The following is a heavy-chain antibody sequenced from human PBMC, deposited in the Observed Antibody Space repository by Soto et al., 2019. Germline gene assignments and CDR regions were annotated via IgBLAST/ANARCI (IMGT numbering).Heavy chain of an antibody. V-gene: IGHV4-30-2*01. CDR1: GGSISSGGYS. J-gene: IGHJ4*02. D-gene: IGHD3-22*01. CDR2: IYHSGST. Sequence: SETLSLTCAVSGGSISSGGYSWSWIRQPPGKGLEWIGYIYHSGSTYYNPSLKSRVTISVDRSKNQFSLKLSSVTAADTAVYYCTKVRADYYDSSGPNYWGQGTLVTVSS. CDR3: TKVRADYYDSSGPNY.